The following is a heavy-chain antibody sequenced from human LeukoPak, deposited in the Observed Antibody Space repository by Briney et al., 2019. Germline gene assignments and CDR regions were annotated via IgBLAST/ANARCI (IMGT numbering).Heavy chain of an antibody. CDR2: ISSNGGST. CDR3: EVGSRLVELVLQGPEYYFDS. D-gene: IGHD3-16*01. J-gene: IGHJ4*02. CDR1: GLTFSSYA. V-gene: IGHV3-64*01. Sequence: GGSLRLSCAACGLTFSSYAMHWLRQAPGKGLEYVSAISSNGGSTYYANSVKGRFIISRDNSKNTLNLQMGSLRAEDMAVYYCEVGSRLVELVLQGPEYYFDSWGQGTLVTVSS.